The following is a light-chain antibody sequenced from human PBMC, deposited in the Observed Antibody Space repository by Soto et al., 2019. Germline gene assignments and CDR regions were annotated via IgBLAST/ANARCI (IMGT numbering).Light chain of an antibody. CDR2: DAS. V-gene: IGKV1-5*01. CDR3: QQYNSYSPT. CDR1: QSISNW. Sequence: DIKMTQSPSTLSASVGDRVTITCRASQSISNWLAWYQQRPGKAPKLLIYDASSLDSGVPSRFSGSGSGTEFVLSISSLQPDDFATYYCQQYNSYSPTFGQGTKVDNK. J-gene: IGKJ1*01.